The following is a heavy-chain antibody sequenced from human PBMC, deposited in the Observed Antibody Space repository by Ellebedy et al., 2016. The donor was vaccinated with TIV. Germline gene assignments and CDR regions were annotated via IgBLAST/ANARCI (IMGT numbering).Heavy chain of an antibody. CDR3: ARAPSFGTGAYWIDS. D-gene: IGHD3-10*01. CDR2: IYHSGST. CDR1: DFSISSDYY. V-gene: IGHV4-38-2*02. J-gene: IGHJ5*01. Sequence: SETLSLXCSVSDFSISSDYYWGWVRQPPGQGLEWIASIYHSGSTYYNPSLKSRVSISVDTSKNQFSLRLNSVTAADTAVYFCARAPSFGTGAYWIDSWGPGSLVSVSS.